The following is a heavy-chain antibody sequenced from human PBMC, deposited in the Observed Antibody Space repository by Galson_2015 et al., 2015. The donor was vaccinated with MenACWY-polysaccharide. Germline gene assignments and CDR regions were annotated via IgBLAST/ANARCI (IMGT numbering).Heavy chain of an antibody. J-gene: IGHJ4*02. CDR3: ARGGVDIVATINLDY. D-gene: IGHD5-12*01. CDR2: MNPNSGNT. Sequence: SVKVSCKASRYTFTSYDINWVRQATGQGLEWMGWMNPNSGNTGYAQKFQGRVTMTRSTSISTAYMELSSLRSEDMAVYYCARGGVDIVATINLDYWGQGTLVTVSS. V-gene: IGHV1-8*01. CDR1: RYTFTSYD.